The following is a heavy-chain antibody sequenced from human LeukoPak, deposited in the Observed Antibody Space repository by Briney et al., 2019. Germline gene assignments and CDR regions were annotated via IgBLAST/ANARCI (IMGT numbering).Heavy chain of an antibody. CDR3: ARQTGSGLFILP. V-gene: IGHV4-39*01. D-gene: IGHD3/OR15-3a*01. Sequence: SETLSFTCTVSGVSIITSNSYWGWIRQPPGKGLEWIGSIYYTGNTYYNASLKSQVSISIDTSKNQFFLRLTSVTAADTAVYFCARQTGSGLFILPGGQGTLVTVSS. CDR2: IYYTGNT. CDR1: GVSIITSNSY. J-gene: IGHJ4*02.